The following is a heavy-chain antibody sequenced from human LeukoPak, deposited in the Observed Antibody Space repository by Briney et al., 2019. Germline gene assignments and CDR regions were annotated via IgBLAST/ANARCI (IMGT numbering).Heavy chain of an antibody. Sequence: SVKVSCKASGFTFTSSAMQWVRQARGQRLEWIGWIVVGSGNTNYAQKFQERVTITRDMSTSTAYMELSSLRSEDTAVYYCAAPFGAPSGSYESPLYYYYGMDVRGQGTTVTVSS. V-gene: IGHV1-58*02. CDR1: GFTFTSSA. CDR3: AAPFGAPSGSYESPLYYYYGMDV. J-gene: IGHJ6*02. D-gene: IGHD1-26*01. CDR2: IVVGSGNT.